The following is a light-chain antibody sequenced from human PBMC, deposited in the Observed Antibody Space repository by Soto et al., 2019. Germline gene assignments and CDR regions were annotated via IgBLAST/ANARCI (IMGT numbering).Light chain of an antibody. V-gene: IGLV2-8*01. CDR3: TSYVGNDIWV. CDR1: SSDVGAYKY. Sequence: QSVLTQPHSASGSPGQSVTISCTGTSSDVGAYKYVSWYQQYPGKAPKLMIYEVTKRPSGVPDRFSGSKSGNTASLTVSRLQAEDEADYYCTSYVGNDIWVFGGGTKLTVL. J-gene: IGLJ3*02. CDR2: EVT.